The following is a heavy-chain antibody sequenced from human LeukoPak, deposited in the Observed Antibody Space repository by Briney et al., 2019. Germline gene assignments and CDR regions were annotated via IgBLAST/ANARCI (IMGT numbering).Heavy chain of an antibody. D-gene: IGHD3-22*01. Sequence: GGSLRLSCAASGFTFSSYAMHWVRQAPGKGLEWVAVISYDGSNKYYADSVKSRFTISRDNSKNTLYLQMNSLRAEDTAAYYCASHLVVSALDYWGQGTLVTVSS. CDR3: ASHLVVSALDY. CDR1: GFTFSSYA. V-gene: IGHV3-30-3*01. CDR2: ISYDGSNK. J-gene: IGHJ4*02.